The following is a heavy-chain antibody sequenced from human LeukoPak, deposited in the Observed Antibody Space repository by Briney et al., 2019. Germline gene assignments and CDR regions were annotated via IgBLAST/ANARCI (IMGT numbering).Heavy chain of an antibody. J-gene: IGHJ4*02. CDR1: GFDFSSYS. CDR2: ISPWSDYI. Sequence: GGSLRLSCAASGFDFSSYSMNWVRQAPGKGLEWVSAISPWSDYIYYVDSVKGRFTISRDNSKNTVSLEMSSLRAEDTAVYYCAKDVNSYCIGDCSDYWGQGTLVTVSS. V-gene: IGHV3-21*06. D-gene: IGHD2-21*01. CDR3: AKDVNSYCIGDCSDY.